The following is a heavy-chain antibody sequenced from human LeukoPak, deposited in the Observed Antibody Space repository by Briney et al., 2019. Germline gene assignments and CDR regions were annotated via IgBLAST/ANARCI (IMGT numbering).Heavy chain of an antibody. D-gene: IGHD6-6*01. CDR3: ARESDSSSTWNFDY. J-gene: IGHJ4*02. CDR1: GFTFSSYW. CDR2: INSDGSST. V-gene: IGHV3-74*01. Sequence: PGRSLRLSCAASGFTFSSYWMHWVRQAPGKGLVWVSRINSDGSSTSYADSVKGRFTISRDNAKNTLYLQMNSLRAEDTAVYYCARESDSSSTWNFDYWGQGTLVTVSS.